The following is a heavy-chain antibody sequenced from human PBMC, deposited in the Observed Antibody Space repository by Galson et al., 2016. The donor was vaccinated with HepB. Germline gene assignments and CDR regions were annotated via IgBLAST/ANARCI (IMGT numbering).Heavy chain of an antibody. V-gene: IGHV3-23*01. CDR1: GFAFNTYA. J-gene: IGHJ4*02. D-gene: IGHD3-10*01. CDR2: VSGHAGST. Sequence: SLRLSCATSGFAFNTYAMNWVRQAPGKGLEWVAGVSGHAGSTYYADSVKGRFAISRDNSKNTLFLQMNGLRADDTAVYYCAKGRVSGKRGLDFDYWGQGTLVTVSS. CDR3: AKGRVSGKRGLDFDY.